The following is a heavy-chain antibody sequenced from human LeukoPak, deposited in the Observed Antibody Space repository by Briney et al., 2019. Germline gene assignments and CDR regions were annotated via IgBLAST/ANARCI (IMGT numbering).Heavy chain of an antibody. Sequence: PGGSLRPSCAPSGFTSSTYSMSWVRQAPEKGLEWVSCISSSSSTIYYADSLKGRFTISRDNAKNSLYLQMNSLRDEDTAVYYCAGLVGSYYYGMDVWGQGTRVTVS. CDR2: ISSSSSTI. J-gene: IGHJ6*02. CDR1: GFTSSTYS. CDR3: AGLVGSYYYGMDV. V-gene: IGHV3-48*02. D-gene: IGHD2-15*01.